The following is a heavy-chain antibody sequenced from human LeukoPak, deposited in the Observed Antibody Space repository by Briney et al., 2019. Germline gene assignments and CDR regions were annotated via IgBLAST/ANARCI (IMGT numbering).Heavy chain of an antibody. CDR3: AKDSSSWYVPWFDP. V-gene: IGHV3-23*01. CDR1: GFTFRSYA. J-gene: IGHJ5*02. Sequence: PGGSLRLSCAAPGFTFRSYAMSWVRQAPGKGVGWVSAISGSGGSTYYAESVKGRFTISRDNSKNTLYLQMNSLRAEDTAVYYCAKDSSSWYVPWFDPWGQGTLVTVSS. D-gene: IGHD6-13*01. CDR2: ISGSGGST.